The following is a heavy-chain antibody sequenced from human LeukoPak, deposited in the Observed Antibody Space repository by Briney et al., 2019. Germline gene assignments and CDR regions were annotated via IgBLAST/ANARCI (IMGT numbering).Heavy chain of an antibody. CDR1: GGSFSGYD. J-gene: IGHJ4*02. CDR3: ARTRGYSYGLGRGYHFDY. Sequence: SETLSLTCAVYGGSFSGYDWSWIRQPPGKGLEWIGEINHSGSTNYNPSLKSRVTISVDTSKNQFSLKLSSVTAADTAVYYCARTRGYSYGLGRGYHFDYWGQGTLVTVSS. D-gene: IGHD5-18*01. CDR2: INHSGST. V-gene: IGHV4-34*01.